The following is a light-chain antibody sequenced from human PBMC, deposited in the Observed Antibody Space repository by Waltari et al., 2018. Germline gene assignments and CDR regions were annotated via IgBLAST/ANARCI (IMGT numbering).Light chain of an antibody. V-gene: IGKV3-20*01. Sequence: EIVLTQSPGTLSLSPGERATLSCRASQRIGRYLVWYQQKPGQGPRLIIYGASSRAAGIPDRFSGSGSGTDFSLTISRLEPEDFAVYYCQNHERLPAVFGQGTKVEIK. CDR2: GAS. J-gene: IGKJ1*01. CDR3: QNHERLPAV. CDR1: QRIGRY.